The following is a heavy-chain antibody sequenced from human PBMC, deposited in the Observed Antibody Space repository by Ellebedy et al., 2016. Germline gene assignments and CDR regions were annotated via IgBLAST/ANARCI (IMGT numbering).Heavy chain of an antibody. D-gene: IGHD3-10*01. Sequence: GESLKISCAASGFTFSSYSMNWVRQAPGKGLEWVSSISSSSSYIYYADSVKGRFTISRDNAKNSLYLQMNSLRAEDTAVYYCARDRRITMVRGVFDAFDIWGQGTMVTVSS. CDR2: ISSSSSYI. CDR1: GFTFSSYS. CDR3: ARDRRITMVRGVFDAFDI. V-gene: IGHV3-21*01. J-gene: IGHJ3*02.